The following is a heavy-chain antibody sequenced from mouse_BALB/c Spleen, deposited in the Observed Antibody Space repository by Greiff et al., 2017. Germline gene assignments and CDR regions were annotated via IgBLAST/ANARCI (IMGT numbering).Heavy chain of an antibody. CDR3: ARNQGTTVVAKDWYFDV. CDR1: GFSLSRYS. CDR2: IWGGGST. D-gene: IGHD1-1*01. V-gene: IGHV2-6-4*01. J-gene: IGHJ1*01. Sequence: VKLVESGPGLVAPSQSLSITCTVSGFSLSRYSVHWVRQPPGKGLEWLGMIWGGGSTDYNSALKSRLSISKDNSKSQVFLKMNSLQTDDTAMYYCARNQGTTVVAKDWYFDVWGAGTTVTVSS.